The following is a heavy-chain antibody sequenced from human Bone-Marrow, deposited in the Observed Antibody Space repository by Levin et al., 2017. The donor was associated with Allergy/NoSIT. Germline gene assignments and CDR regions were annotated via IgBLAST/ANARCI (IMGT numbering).Heavy chain of an antibody. Sequence: SETLSLTCTVSGGSISSSSYYWGWIRQPPGKGLEWIGSIYYSGSTYYNPSLKSRVTISVDTSKNQFSLKLSSVTAADTAVYYCARPTRSKYSSSWYDRAFDIWGQGTMVTVSS. V-gene: IGHV4-39*01. CDR2: IYYSGST. D-gene: IGHD6-13*01. CDR1: GGSISSSSYY. J-gene: IGHJ3*02. CDR3: ARPTRSKYSSSWYDRAFDI.